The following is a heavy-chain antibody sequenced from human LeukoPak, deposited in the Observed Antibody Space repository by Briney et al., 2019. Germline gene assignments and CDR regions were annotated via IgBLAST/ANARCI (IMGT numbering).Heavy chain of an antibody. J-gene: IGHJ5*02. Sequence: SETLSLTCTVSGGSLSSYYWSWIRQPPGKGLEGIGYIYYSGSNNYNPSLKSRVTISVDTSKHQFSLQLRSVTAADTAVYYCARHVDYCGGDCSLSNWFDPWGQGTLVTVSS. CDR1: GGSLSSYY. CDR3: ARHVDYCGGDCSLSNWFDP. CDR2: IYYSGSN. D-gene: IGHD2-21*02. V-gene: IGHV4-59*08.